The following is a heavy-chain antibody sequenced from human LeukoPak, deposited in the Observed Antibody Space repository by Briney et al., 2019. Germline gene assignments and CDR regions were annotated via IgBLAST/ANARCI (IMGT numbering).Heavy chain of an antibody. CDR1: GYSISSGYY. D-gene: IGHD2-15*01. CDR2: IYHSGGT. CDR3: ARRYCSGNSCYFDY. V-gene: IGHV4-38-2*02. J-gene: IGHJ4*02. Sequence: PSETLSLTCTVSGYSISSGYYWSWIRQPPGKGLEWIGNIYHSGGTYYNPSLKSRVTISVDTSKNQFSLKLSSVTAADTAVFYCARRYCSGNSCYFDYWGQGALVTVSS.